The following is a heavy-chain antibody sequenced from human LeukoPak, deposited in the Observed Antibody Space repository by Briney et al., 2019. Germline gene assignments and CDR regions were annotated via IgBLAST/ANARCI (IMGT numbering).Heavy chain of an antibody. J-gene: IGHJ6*03. CDR1: GDSISSGDYY. V-gene: IGHV4-61*02. CDR3: ARDYVGYDILTGYRIYYYYMDV. Sequence: SETLSLTCTVSGDSISSGDYYWSWIRQPAGKGLEWIGRISSSGSTNYNPSLKSRVTISVDTSKNQFSLKLSSVTAADTAVYYCARDYVGYDILTGYRIYYYYMDVWGKGTTVTISS. D-gene: IGHD3-9*01. CDR2: ISSSGST.